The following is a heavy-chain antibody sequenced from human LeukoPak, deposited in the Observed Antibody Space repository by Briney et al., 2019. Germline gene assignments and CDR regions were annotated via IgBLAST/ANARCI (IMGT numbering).Heavy chain of an antibody. D-gene: IGHD4-17*01. Sequence: GGSLRLSCAASGFTFSSYSMNWVRQAPGKGLEWVSYISPSSSNIYYADSVKGRFTISRDNSKNTLYLQMNSLRAEDTAGYYCAKGRNDYGDAALNYWGQGTLVTVSS. J-gene: IGHJ4*02. CDR1: GFTFSSYS. V-gene: IGHV3-48*01. CDR3: AKGRNDYGDAALNY. CDR2: ISPSSSNI.